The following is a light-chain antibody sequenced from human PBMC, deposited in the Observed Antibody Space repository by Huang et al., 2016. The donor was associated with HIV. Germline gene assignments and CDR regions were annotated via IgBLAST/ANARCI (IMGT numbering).Light chain of an antibody. CDR3: QQYDDWPPWS. CDR1: QSVKR. Sequence: EIVMTQSPHTLSASPGERATLSCRASQSVKRLDCYQQRPGQAPKLFVYELSSRATVTPARFSGSRSGTDFTLTINTLQSEDFALYYCQQYDDWPPWSFGQGTRV. V-gene: IGKV3-15*01. CDR2: ELS. J-gene: IGKJ1*01.